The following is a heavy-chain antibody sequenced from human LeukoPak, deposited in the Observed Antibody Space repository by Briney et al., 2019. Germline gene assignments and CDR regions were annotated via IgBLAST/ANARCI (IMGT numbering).Heavy chain of an antibody. CDR1: GFPFSSYV. J-gene: IGHJ6*04. Sequence: GGSLRLSCAASGFPFSSYVMSWVRQAPGKGLEWVSAISGSGGSTYYADSVKGRFTISRDNAKNSLYLQMNSLRAEDTAVYYCAELGITMIGGVWGKGTTVTISS. D-gene: IGHD3-10*02. V-gene: IGHV3-23*01. CDR3: AELGITMIGGV. CDR2: ISGSGGST.